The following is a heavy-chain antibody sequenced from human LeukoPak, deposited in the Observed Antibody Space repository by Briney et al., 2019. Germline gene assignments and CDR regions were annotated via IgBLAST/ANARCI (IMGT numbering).Heavy chain of an antibody. CDR2: ITSSSRTI. CDR1: GFAFSTYS. CDR3: ARWGDGAPFYPDY. Sequence: PGGSLRLSCAASGFAFSTYSMNWVRQAPGKGLEWVSYITSSSRTIYYADSVKGRFTISRDNAKNSLFLQMNSLRDEDTAVYSCARWGDGAPFYPDYWGQGTLVTVSS. D-gene: IGHD2-21*01. V-gene: IGHV3-48*02. J-gene: IGHJ4*02.